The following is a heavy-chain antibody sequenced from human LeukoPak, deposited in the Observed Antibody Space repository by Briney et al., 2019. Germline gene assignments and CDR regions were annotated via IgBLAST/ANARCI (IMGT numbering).Heavy chain of an antibody. V-gene: IGHV4-59*01. D-gene: IGHD3-22*01. CDR3: ARDYYDSSGPWGDAFDI. CDR1: GGSINSYY. CDR2: IYYSGST. Sequence: SETLSLTCTVSGGSINSYYWSWIRQPPGKGLEWIGYIYYSGSTNYNPSLKSRVTISVDTSKNQFSLKLSSVTAADTAVYYCARDYYDSSGPWGDAFDIWGQGTIVTVSS. J-gene: IGHJ3*02.